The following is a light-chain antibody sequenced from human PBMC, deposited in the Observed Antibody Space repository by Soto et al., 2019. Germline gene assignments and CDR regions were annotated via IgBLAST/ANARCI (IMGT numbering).Light chain of an antibody. V-gene: IGLV2-23*02. J-gene: IGLJ2*01. CDR1: SSDVGNYNL. CDR2: EVT. CDR3: CSYASSSTLV. Sequence: QSALTQPASVSGSPGQSITISCTGTSSDVGNYNLVSWYQHHPGKAPKLMIYEVTKRPSGVSYRFSGSKSGNTASLTISGLQAEDEADYYCCSYASSSTLVFGGGTKVTVL.